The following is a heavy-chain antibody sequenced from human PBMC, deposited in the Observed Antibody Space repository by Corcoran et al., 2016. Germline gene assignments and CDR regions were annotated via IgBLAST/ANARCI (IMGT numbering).Heavy chain of an antibody. CDR2: INPSGGST. CDR3: ASAGQGGSGKGYYYGMDV. Sequence: QVQLVQSGAEVKKPGASVKVSCKASGYTFTSYYMHWVRQAPGQGLEWMGIINPSGGSTSYAQKFQGRVTMTRDTSTSTVYMELSSLRSEDPAVYYGASAGQGGSGKGYYYGMDVWGQGTTVTVSS. D-gene: IGHD3-10*01. V-gene: IGHV1-46*01. J-gene: IGHJ6*02. CDR1: GYTFTSYY.